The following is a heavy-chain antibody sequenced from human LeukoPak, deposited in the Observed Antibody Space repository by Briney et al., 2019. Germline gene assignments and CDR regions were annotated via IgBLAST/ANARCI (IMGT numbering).Heavy chain of an antibody. V-gene: IGHV4-59*01. D-gene: IGHD2-15*01. CDR1: GGSISSYY. CDR2: IYYSWST. J-gene: IGHJ6*03. CDR3: ARSVEGYCSGDNCYYYYYYMDV. Sequence: SETLSLTCTVSGGSISSYYWSWIRQPPGKGLEWIGYIYYSWSTNYNPSLKSRVTISVDTSKNQFSLKLSSVTAADTAVYYCARSVEGYCSGDNCYYYYYYMDVWGKGTTVTVSS.